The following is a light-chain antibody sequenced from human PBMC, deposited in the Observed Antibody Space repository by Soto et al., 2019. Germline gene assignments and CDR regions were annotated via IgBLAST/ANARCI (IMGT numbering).Light chain of an antibody. V-gene: IGLV1-47*01. CDR3: AAWDDSLSGWV. J-gene: IGLJ3*02. CDR2: RNN. Sequence: QSVLTQSPSASGTPGLTVTISCSGSSSNIGSNYVYWYQQLPGTAPKLLIYRNNQRPSGVSDRFSGSKSGTSASLAISGLRSEDEADYSCAAWDDSLSGWVFGGGTKLTVL. CDR1: SSNIGSNY.